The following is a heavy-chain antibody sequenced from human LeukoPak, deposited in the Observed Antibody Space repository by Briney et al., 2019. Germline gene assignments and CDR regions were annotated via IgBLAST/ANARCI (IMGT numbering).Heavy chain of an antibody. CDR2: IYHTGTT. D-gene: IGHD4-23*01. CDR3: AAWGVDYGGNFDYSDY. J-gene: IGHJ4*02. CDR1: RGSIMTTHW. Sequence: TSETLSHTCTLSRGSIMTTHWWSWVRQPPGKGLEWIGEIYHTGTTNCSPSLKSRLTISVDQSRNQFSLRLSSVTAADTATYYCAAWGVDYGGNFDYSDYWGQGTLVTVSS. V-gene: IGHV4-4*02.